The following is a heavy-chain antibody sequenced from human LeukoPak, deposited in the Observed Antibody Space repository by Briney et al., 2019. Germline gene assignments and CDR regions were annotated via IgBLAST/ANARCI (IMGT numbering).Heavy chain of an antibody. CDR2: IYYSGST. CDR1: GGSISSYY. D-gene: IGHD1-20*01. CDR3: AREGPLYNWNGHYFDY. Sequence: SETLSLTCTVSGGSISSYYWSWIRQPPGKGLEWIGCIYYSGSTNYNPSLKSRVTISVDTSKNQFSLKLSSVTAADTAVYYCAREGPLYNWNGHYFDYWGQETLVTVSS. J-gene: IGHJ4*02. V-gene: IGHV4-59*01.